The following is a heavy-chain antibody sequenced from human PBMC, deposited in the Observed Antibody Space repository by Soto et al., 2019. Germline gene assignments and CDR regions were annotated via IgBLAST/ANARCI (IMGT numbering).Heavy chain of an antibody. J-gene: IGHJ4*02. CDR1: GYDFTTYG. CDR2: ISAHNGTT. D-gene: IGHD1-1*01. V-gene: IGHV1-18*01. Sequence: QVHLVQSGAEVKNPGASVKVSCKGSGYDFTTYGITWVRQAPGQGLEWMAWISAHNGTTNYAPNLQGRVTVTRDTSTSTAYIDLRSLRSDDAAVYYCARGRYGDYWGQGALVTVSS. CDR3: ARGRYGDY.